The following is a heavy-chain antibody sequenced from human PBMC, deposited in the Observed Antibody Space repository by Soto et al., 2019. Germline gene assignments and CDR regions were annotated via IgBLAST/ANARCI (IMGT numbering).Heavy chain of an antibody. J-gene: IGHJ6*02. CDR3: ARDGSGLLWFGELLHNSDYYYGMHV. CDR2: SDDSGRT. CDR1: GGSIRSYY. D-gene: IGHD3-10*01. Sequence: SETLSLTCTVSGGSIRSYYWSCIRQPPRTGLARIGYSDDSGRTNYNPALKSRVTISGDTSKNQSSLKLSPVTAADTAVYYCARDGSGLLWFGELLHNSDYYYGMHVWGQGTTVTVS. V-gene: IGHV4-59*01.